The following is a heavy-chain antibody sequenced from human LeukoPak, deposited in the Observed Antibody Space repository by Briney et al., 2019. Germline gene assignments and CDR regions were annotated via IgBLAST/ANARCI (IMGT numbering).Heavy chain of an antibody. CDR2: VYYSGST. D-gene: IGHD3-22*01. CDR3: ARQRRSDYYYGGAEFDY. J-gene: IGHJ4*02. CDR1: GGSISRNTYY. Sequence: PSETLSLTCTVSGGSISRNTYYWGWSRQPQGKGLEWIGSVYYSGSTSYNPSPKSRVAISADKSRNQISLRLNSVTVADTAIYYCARQRRSDYYYGGAEFDYWGQGALVTVSS. V-gene: IGHV4-39*01.